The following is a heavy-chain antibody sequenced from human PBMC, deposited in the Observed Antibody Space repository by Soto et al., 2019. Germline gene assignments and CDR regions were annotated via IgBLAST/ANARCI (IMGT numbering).Heavy chain of an antibody. Sequence: QLQLQESGSGLVKPSQTLSLTCAVSGGSISSGGYSWSWIRQPPGKGLEWIGYFYHSGSTYYNPSFKSRVTLSVDRSKNQFSLKLSSVTAADTAVYYCARAGGLGAVAVDYWGQGTLVTVSS. CDR2: FYHSGST. D-gene: IGHD6-19*01. J-gene: IGHJ4*02. CDR3: ARAGGLGAVAVDY. V-gene: IGHV4-30-2*01. CDR1: GGSISSGGYS.